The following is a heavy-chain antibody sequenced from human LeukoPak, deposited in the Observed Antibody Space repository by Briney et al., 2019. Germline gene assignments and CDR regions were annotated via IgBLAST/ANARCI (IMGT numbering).Heavy chain of an antibody. Sequence: SETLSLTCAVYGGSFSSYYWSWIRQPAGKGLEWIGRIYTSGSTNYNPSLKSRVTMSVDTSKNQFSLKLSSVTAADTAVYYCARDVQVLRYFDVSNWFDPWGQGTLVTVSS. D-gene: IGHD3-9*01. CDR1: GGSFSSYY. J-gene: IGHJ5*02. V-gene: IGHV4-4*07. CDR2: IYTSGST. CDR3: ARDVQVLRYFDVSNWFDP.